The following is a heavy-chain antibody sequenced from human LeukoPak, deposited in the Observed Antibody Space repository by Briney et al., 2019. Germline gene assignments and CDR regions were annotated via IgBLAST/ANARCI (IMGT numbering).Heavy chain of an antibody. V-gene: IGHV3-74*01. CDR1: EFTFSSYW. CDR2: IESNGLT. CDR3: AKAAKYFYGSGTYDWFES. Sequence: GGSLKLSCEASEFTFSSYWMHWVRQIPGKGLMWVSRIESNGLTLYADSVRDRFTISRDNGKNTIYLQMNSLRVDDTAIYYCAKAAKYFYGSGTYDWFESWGQGTLVTVSS. D-gene: IGHD3-10*01. J-gene: IGHJ5*01.